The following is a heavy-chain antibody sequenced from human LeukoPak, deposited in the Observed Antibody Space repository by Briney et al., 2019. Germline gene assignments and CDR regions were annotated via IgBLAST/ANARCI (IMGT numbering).Heavy chain of an antibody. CDR2: INHSGST. CDR3: ARKQLVTSYYFDY. CDR1: GGSFSGYY. D-gene: IGHD6-6*01. V-gene: IGHV4-34*01. Sequence: SETLSLTCAVYGGSFSGYYWSWIRQPLGKGLEWIGEINHSGSTNYNPSLKSRVTISVDTSKNQFSLKLSSVTAADTAVYYCARKQLVTSYYFDYWGQGTLVTVSS. J-gene: IGHJ4*02.